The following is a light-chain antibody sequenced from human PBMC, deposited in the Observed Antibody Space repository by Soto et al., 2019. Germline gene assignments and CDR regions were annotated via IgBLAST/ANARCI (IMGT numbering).Light chain of an antibody. CDR2: AAS. CDR1: QNVGSN. Sequence: EIVMTQSPATLSVSPGERATLSCRASQNVGSNLAWYQQKPGQAPRLLIYAASNRATGIPTKFSGSGSGTEFTLSVSSQQSEDFALYYCQQFDHWPGTFGQGTKVEIK. J-gene: IGKJ1*01. CDR3: QQFDHWPGT. V-gene: IGKV3-15*01.